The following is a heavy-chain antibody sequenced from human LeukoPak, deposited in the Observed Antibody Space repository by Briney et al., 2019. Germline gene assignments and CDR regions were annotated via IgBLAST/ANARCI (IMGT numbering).Heavy chain of an antibody. CDR2: ISSSSSTI. Sequence: GGSLRLSCAASGFTFSSYSMNWVRQAPGKGLEWVSYISSSSSTIYYADSVKGRFTISRDNAKNSLYLQMNSLRAEDTAVYYCARDDRGYYDSSGRVFGYWGQGTLVTVSS. V-gene: IGHV3-48*04. CDR3: ARDDRGYYDSSGRVFGY. J-gene: IGHJ4*02. CDR1: GFTFSSYS. D-gene: IGHD3-22*01.